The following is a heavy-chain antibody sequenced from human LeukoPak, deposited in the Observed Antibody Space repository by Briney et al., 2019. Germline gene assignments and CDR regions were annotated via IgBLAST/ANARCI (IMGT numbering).Heavy chain of an antibody. CDR1: GFTFGSYA. D-gene: IGHD4/OR15-4a*01. Sequence: GGSLRLSCAASGFTFGSYAMSCVRQAPENGLEWVSAIGGSDGNTYYADSVKGRFTISRDNSKNTLYLQMNSLRAGDTAVYYCARRVGAYSHPYDYWGQGTLVTVSS. J-gene: IGHJ4*02. CDR2: IGGSDGNT. CDR3: ARRVGAYSHPYDY. V-gene: IGHV3-23*01.